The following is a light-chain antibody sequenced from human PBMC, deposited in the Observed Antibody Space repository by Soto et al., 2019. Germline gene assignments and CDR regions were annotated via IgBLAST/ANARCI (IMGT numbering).Light chain of an antibody. Sequence: EIVMTQSPATLSVSPGERATLSCRASQSVSINLAWYQQKPGQSPRLLIYGASTRATGIPARFSGSGSGTKFALTSSSLLSEDFAVYYCQQHHKSGEFGQGTKGDIK. J-gene: IGKJ1*01. CDR2: GAS. CDR1: QSVSIN. CDR3: QQHHKSGE. V-gene: IGKV3-15*01.